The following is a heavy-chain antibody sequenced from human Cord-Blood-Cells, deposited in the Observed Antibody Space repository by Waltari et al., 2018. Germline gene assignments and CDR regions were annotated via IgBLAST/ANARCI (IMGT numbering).Heavy chain of an antibody. CDR2: INHGASP. CDR3: ARGASGWYKDFDY. V-gene: IGHV4-34*01. CDR1: GGSFSGYY. J-gene: IGHJ4*02. Sequence: QVQLQQWGAGLLKPSETLSLTCAVYGGSFSGYYWSWIRQPPGKGLEWIGEINHGASPNYSPSLKSRVTRSVDTSKNQFSLKLGSVTAADTAVYYCARGASGWYKDFDYWGQGTLVTVSS. D-gene: IGHD6-19*01.